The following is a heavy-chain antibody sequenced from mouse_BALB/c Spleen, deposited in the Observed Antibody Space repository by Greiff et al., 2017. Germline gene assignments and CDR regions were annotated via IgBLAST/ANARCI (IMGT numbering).Heavy chain of an antibody. D-gene: IGHD2-4*01. V-gene: IGHV2-6-4*01. Sequence: VKLLESGPGLVAPSQSLSISCTVSGFSLSRYSVHWVRQSPGKGLEWLGKIWGGGSTDYNSALKSRLSISKDNSKSQVFLKMNSLQTDDTAMYYCARNWDYDYDGSWFAYWGQGTLVTVSA. J-gene: IGHJ3*01. CDR2: IWGGGST. CDR1: GFSLSRYS. CDR3: ARNWDYDYDGSWFAY.